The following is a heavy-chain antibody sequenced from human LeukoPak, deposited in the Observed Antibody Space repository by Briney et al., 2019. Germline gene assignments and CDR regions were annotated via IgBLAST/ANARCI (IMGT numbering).Heavy chain of an antibody. CDR1: GFTFSSYS. V-gene: IGHV3-21*01. J-gene: IGHJ4*02. Sequence: GGSLRLSCAASGFTFSSYSMNWVRQAPGKGLEWVSSISSSSSYIYYADSVKGRFTISRDNAKNSLYLQMNNPRAEGTAVYYCARDLVSGTMGYWGQGTLVTVSS. CDR3: ARDLVSGTMGY. D-gene: IGHD3-10*01. CDR2: ISSSSSYI.